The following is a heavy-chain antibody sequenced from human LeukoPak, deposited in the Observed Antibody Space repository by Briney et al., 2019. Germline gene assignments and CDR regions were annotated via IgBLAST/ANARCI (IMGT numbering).Heavy chain of an antibody. J-gene: IGHJ6*03. CDR3: ARRVDADLKDGVWFHTLHV. CDR1: GAAFRGYF. D-gene: IGHD5-18*01. CDR2: INDSGDI. Sequence: SETLSLTCAAYGAAFRGYFYSWTRQPPGKGLEWIGEINDSGDINYNPSLKTRVSISTDKSKNQIFLRLSSVTAADSAVYYCARRVDADLKDGVWFHTLHVWGKGTAVIVS. V-gene: IGHV4-34*01.